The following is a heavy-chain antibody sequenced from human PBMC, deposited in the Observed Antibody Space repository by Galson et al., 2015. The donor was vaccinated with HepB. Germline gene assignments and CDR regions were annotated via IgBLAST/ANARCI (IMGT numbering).Heavy chain of an antibody. J-gene: IGHJ3*02. D-gene: IGHD2-2*01. CDR2: ISGSGGST. V-gene: IGHV3-23*01. CDR3: AKVTGYCSSTSCPLHAFDI. CDR1: GFTFSSYA. Sequence: SLRLSCAASGFTFSSYAMSWVRQAPGKGLEWVSAISGSGGSTYYADSVKGRFTISRDNSKNTLYLQMNSLRAEDTAVYYCAKVTGYCSSTSCPLHAFDIWGQGTMVTVSS.